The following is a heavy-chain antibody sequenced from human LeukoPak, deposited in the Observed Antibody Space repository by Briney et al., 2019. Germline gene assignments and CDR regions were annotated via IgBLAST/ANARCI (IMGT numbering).Heavy chain of an antibody. D-gene: IGHD2-15*01. Sequence: PSETLSLTCTVSGGSISSSSHYWGWVRQPPGKGLEWIGSIYYSGSTYYNPSLKSRVTISVDTSKNQFSLKLSSVTAADTAVYYCARKYCSGGSCYFIDYWGQGTLVTVSS. V-gene: IGHV4-39*01. CDR1: GGSISSSSHY. CDR3: ARKYCSGGSCYFIDY. CDR2: IYYSGST. J-gene: IGHJ4*02.